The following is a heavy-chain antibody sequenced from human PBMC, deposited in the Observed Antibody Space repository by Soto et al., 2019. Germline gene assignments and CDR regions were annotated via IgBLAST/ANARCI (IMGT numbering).Heavy chain of an antibody. J-gene: IGHJ4*02. CDR1: GFTFSSYA. D-gene: IGHD3-22*01. V-gene: IGHV3-23*01. CDR3: AKTRDSSGYYYFDS. CDR2: ISDVGGST. Sequence: GGSLRLSCAASGFTFSSYAMTWVRQAPGQGLEWVSGISDVGGSTYYADSVKGRFTISRDNSKNTVHLQMNSLKVEDTTVYYCAKTRDSSGYYYFDSWGQGTLVTVSS.